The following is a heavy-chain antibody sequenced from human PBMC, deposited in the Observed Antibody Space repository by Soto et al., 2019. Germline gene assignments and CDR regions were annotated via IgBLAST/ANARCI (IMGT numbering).Heavy chain of an antibody. CDR3: ESYRGALYFES. CDR2: VFYGGT. J-gene: IGHJ4*02. CDR1: CRYIGSNY. Sequence: PXETLSLPVSVACRYIGSNYWSWIRQSPDKGLEWLGYVFYGGTDYNPSLGGRVSMSVETSKSQFSLKLTSVTVADTAVYYCESYRGALYFESWGPGILVTVSS. D-gene: IGHD3-16*01. V-gene: IGHV4-59*01.